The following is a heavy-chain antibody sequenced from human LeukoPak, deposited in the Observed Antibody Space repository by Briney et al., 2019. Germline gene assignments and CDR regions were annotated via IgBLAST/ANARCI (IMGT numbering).Heavy chain of an antibody. J-gene: IGHJ3*02. D-gene: IGHD3-22*01. CDR1: GFTLNNYA. CDR2: ITGSTTTT. Sequence: GGSLRLSCAASGFTLNNYAMNWVRQAPGKGLEWVSLITGSTTTTYYADSVKGRFTISRDNSKNTLYLQMNSLRAEDTAVYYCASRRITMIVPAFDIWGQGTMVTVSS. CDR3: ASRRITMIVPAFDI. V-gene: IGHV3-23*01.